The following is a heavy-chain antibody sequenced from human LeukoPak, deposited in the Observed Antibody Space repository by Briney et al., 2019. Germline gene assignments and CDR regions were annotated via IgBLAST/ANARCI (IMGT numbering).Heavy chain of an antibody. CDR3: ARGPDYGDYYFDY. J-gene: IGHJ4*02. V-gene: IGHV3-11*06. D-gene: IGHD4-17*01. CDR2: ISSSSSYI. CDR1: RFTFSDYY. Sequence: GGSLRLSCAVSRFTFSDYYMSWIRQAPGKGLEWVSSISSSSSYIYYADSVKGRFTISRDNAKNSLYLQMNSLRAEDTAVYYCARGPDYGDYYFDYWGQGTLVTVSS.